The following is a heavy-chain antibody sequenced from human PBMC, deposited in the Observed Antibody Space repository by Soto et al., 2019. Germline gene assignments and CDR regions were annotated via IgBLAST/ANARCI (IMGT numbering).Heavy chain of an antibody. CDR2: ISAYNGNT. CDR3: ARDSADIVVVGRNDY. CDR1: GYTFTSYG. Sequence: QVPLVQSGAEVKKPGASVKVSCKASGYTFTSYGISWVRQAPGQGLEWMGWISAYNGNTNYAQKLQGRVTMTTDTSTSTAYMELRSLRSDDTAVYYCARDSADIVVVGRNDYCGQGTLVTVSS. J-gene: IGHJ4*02. V-gene: IGHV1-18*01. D-gene: IGHD2-15*01.